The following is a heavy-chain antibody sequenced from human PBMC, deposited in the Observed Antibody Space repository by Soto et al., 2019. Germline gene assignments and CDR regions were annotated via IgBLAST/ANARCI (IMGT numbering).Heavy chain of an antibody. CDR1: GGTFSSYA. CDR3: APSMVRGVIQPYNWFDP. V-gene: IGHV1-69*01. CDR2: IIPIFGTA. J-gene: IGHJ5*02. Sequence: QVQLVQSGAEVKKPGSSVKVSCKASGGTFSSYAISWVRQAPGQGLEWMGGIIPIFGTANYAQKFQGRVTIPADESTSTAYMELSSLRSEDTAVYYCAPSMVRGVIQPYNWFDPWGQGTLVTVSS. D-gene: IGHD3-10*01.